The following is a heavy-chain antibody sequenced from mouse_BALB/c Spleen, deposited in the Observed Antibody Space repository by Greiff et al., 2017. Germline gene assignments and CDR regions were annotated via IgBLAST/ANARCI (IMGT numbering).Heavy chain of an antibody. V-gene: IGHV5-9*03. CDR1: GFTFSSYT. Sequence: ESGGGLVKPGGSLKLSCAASGFTFSSYTMSWVRQTPEKRLEWVATISSGGGNTYYPDSVKGRFTISRDNAKNNLYLQMSSLRSEDTALYYCARYRYDGDWYFDVWGAGTTVTVSS. CDR3: ARYRYDGDWYFDV. D-gene: IGHD2-14*01. CDR2: ISSGGGNT. J-gene: IGHJ1*01.